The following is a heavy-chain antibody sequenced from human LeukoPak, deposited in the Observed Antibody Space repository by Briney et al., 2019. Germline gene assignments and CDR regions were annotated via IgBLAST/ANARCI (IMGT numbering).Heavy chain of an antibody. Sequence: ASVKVSCKSSGYSFTSYPINWVRQAPGQGLEWMGYIDTSTGNPMYAQGFTGRYVFSFDTSVSTTYLQISSLKAEDTAVYYCARDTQLLWFGEPTNMDVWGQGTTVTVSS. D-gene: IGHD3-10*01. CDR3: ARDTQLLWFGEPTNMDV. CDR2: IDTSTGNP. CDR1: GYSFTSYP. V-gene: IGHV7-4-1*02. J-gene: IGHJ6*02.